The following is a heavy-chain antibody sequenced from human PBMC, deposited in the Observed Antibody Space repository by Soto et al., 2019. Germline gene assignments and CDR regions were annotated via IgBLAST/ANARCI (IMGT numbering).Heavy chain of an antibody. CDR3: AASRFSNYDSSGYFYPPAFDALEI. D-gene: IGHD3-22*01. J-gene: IGHJ3*02. Sequence: GASVKVSCKASGFTFTSSAVQWVRQARGQRLEWIGWIVVGSGNTNYAQKFQERVTITLDMSTSTAYMELSSLRSEDTAVYYCAASRFSNYDSSGYFYPPAFDALEIGGQGTMVTVS. V-gene: IGHV1-58*01. CDR2: IVVGSGNT. CDR1: GFTFTSSA.